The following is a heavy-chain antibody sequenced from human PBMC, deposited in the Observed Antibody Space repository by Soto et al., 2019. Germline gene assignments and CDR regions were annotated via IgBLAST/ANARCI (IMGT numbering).Heavy chain of an antibody. J-gene: IGHJ4*02. CDR2: IYYSGST. CDR1: GGSISSGGYY. Sequence: TLSLTCTVSGGSISSGGYYWSWIRQHPGKGLEWIGYIYYSGSTYYNPSLKSRVTISVDTSKNQFSLKLSSVTAADTAVYYCARVRAAAGRDFDYWGPGTLVTVSS. D-gene: IGHD6-13*01. V-gene: IGHV4-31*03. CDR3: ARVRAAAGRDFDY.